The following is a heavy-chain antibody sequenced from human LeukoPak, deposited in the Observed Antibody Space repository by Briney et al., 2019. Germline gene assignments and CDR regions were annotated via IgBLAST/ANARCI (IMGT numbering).Heavy chain of an antibody. CDR1: GFTFSSYG. V-gene: IGHV3-33*01. CDR3: ARQYSDYHDAFDI. J-gene: IGHJ3*02. D-gene: IGHD5-12*01. Sequence: PGGSLRLSCAASGFTFSSYGMHWVRQAPGKGLEWVAVIWYDGSNKYYADSVKGRFTISRDNSKNTLYLQMNSLRAEDTAVYYCARQYSDYHDAFDIWGQGTMVTVSS. CDR2: IWYDGSNK.